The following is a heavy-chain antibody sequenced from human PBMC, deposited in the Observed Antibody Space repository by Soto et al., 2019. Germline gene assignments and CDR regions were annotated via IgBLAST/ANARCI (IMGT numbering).Heavy chain of an antibody. D-gene: IGHD3-16*01. CDR2: IWTSGST. CDR3: ARTVGAAYYFDF. CDR1: GDSMSKYY. J-gene: IGHJ4*02. Sequence: QVQLQESGPRLVKPSETLSLTCNVSGDSMSKYYWSWVRQPAGKGLEWIGRIWTSGSTNYNPSLKSRVTMSIDTSNKHFSLDLKSVTAADTAVYYCARTVGAAYYFDFWGQGVLVTVSS. V-gene: IGHV4-4*07.